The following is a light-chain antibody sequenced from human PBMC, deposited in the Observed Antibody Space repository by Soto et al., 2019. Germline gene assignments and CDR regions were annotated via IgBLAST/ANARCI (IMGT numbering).Light chain of an antibody. CDR2: DAS. V-gene: IGKV1-5*01. Sequence: DIQMTQSPSTLSASVGDRVTITCRASQSIRSWLAWYQQKPGKAPQLLIYDASNLESGVPSRFSGSGSGTEFTLTISSLQPDAFATYYCQQYDSFSKTFRRGTKVEVK. CDR1: QSIRSW. CDR3: QQYDSFSKT. J-gene: IGKJ1*01.